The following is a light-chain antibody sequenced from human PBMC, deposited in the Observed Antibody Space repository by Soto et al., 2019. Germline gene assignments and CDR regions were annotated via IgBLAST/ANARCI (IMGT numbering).Light chain of an antibody. V-gene: IGKV3-20*01. CDR2: EAS. J-gene: IGKJ5*01. Sequence: EIVMTQSPATLSLSPRESSTLSCRASQRISRNLAWYQQKPGQAPRLLMYEASSRATGIPDRFSGSGSGTDFTLTISRLEAEDFAVYYCQQSSSSPITFGQGTRLENK. CDR3: QQSSSSPIT. CDR1: QRISRN.